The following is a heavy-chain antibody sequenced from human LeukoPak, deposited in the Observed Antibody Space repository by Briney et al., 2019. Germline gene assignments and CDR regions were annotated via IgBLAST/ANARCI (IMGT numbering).Heavy chain of an antibody. CDR2: IYPGDSDT. J-gene: IGHJ4*02. D-gene: IGHD1-26*01. V-gene: IGHV5-51*01. Sequence: GESLKISCKGSGYSFTSYWIGWVRQMPGKGLEWMGIIYPGDSDTRYSPSFQGQVTISADKSISTAYLQWCYLNASDTPKYYCASQMERALDYWGQGTLVTVSS. CDR1: GYSFTSYW. CDR3: ASQMERALDY.